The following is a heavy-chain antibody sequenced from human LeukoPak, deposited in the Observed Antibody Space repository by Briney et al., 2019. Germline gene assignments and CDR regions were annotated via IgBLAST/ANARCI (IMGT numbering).Heavy chain of an antibody. V-gene: IGHV3-11*01. D-gene: IGHD3-3*01. CDR2: ISSSGSTI. J-gene: IGHJ6*02. Sequence: GGSLRLSCAASGFTFSDYYMSWIRQAPGKELEWVSYISSSGSTIYYADSVKGRFTISRDNAKNSLYLQMNSLRAEDTAVYYCAREGFLEPYYYYGMDVWGQGTTVTVSS. CDR1: GFTFSDYY. CDR3: AREGFLEPYYYYGMDV.